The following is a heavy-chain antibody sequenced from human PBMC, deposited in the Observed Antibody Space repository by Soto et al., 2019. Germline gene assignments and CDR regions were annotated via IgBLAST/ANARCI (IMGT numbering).Heavy chain of an antibody. D-gene: IGHD3-3*01. Sequence: VKVSCKASGYTFTSYGISWVRQAPGQGLEWMGWISAYNGNTNYAQKLQGRVTMTTDTSPSTAYMELRSLRSDGTAVYYCARDSRITIFGVVITTFDYWGQGTLVTVSS. CDR2: ISAYNGNT. V-gene: IGHV1-18*01. CDR1: GYTFTSYG. J-gene: IGHJ4*02. CDR3: ARDSRITIFGVVITTFDY.